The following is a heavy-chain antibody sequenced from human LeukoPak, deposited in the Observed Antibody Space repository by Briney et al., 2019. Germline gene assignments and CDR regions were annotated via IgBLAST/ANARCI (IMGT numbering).Heavy chain of an antibody. D-gene: IGHD3-10*01. V-gene: IGHV3-21*01. CDR3: ARGRGLPGPLDY. J-gene: IGHJ4*02. CDR1: GFTFSSYS. CDR2: ISSSSSHI. Sequence: GGPLRLSCAASGFTFSSYSMNWVRQAPGKGLEWVSSISSSSSHIYYADSVKGRFTISRDNAKNSLYLQMNSLRAEDTAVYYCARGRGLPGPLDYWGQGTLVTVSS.